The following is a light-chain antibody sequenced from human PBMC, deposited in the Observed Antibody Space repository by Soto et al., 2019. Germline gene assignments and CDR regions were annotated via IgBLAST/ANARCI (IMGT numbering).Light chain of an antibody. J-gene: IGKJ4*01. CDR3: QEYKNWPPLT. CDR1: QSVSYN. V-gene: IGKV3-15*01. CDR2: GAF. Sequence: EIVMTQSPATLSASPGERATLSCRASQSVSYNLAWYHQKSGQGPTLLIYGAFTSATVIPARFSGSGSGTEFSLTISSLQSEDFAVYYGQEYKNWPPLTFGGGTKVEIK.